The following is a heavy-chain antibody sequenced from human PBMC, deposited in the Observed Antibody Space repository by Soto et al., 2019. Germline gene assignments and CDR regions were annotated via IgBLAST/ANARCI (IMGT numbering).Heavy chain of an antibody. Sequence: QLQLQESGPGLVKPSETLSLTCTVSGGSISSSSYYWGWIRQPPGKGLEWIASIYYSGSTYYNPSLKSRVTISVDTSKNQFSLKLSSVTAADPAVYYCARQGGDYYGSGSYSDYWGQGTLVTVSS. CDR1: GGSISSSSYY. CDR3: ARQGGDYYGSGSYSDY. D-gene: IGHD3-10*01. V-gene: IGHV4-39*01. CDR2: IYYSGST. J-gene: IGHJ4*02.